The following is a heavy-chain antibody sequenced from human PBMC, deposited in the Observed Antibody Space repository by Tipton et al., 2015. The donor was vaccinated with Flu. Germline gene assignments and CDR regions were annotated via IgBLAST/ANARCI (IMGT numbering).Heavy chain of an antibody. CDR3: ARWGSSGDVVI. Sequence: GEALGSSYYWAWIRQPPGRGLEWIGNIHTSAGTYYNLSLKSRVTISVDTSKNQFSLKLSSVTAADTAVYYCARWGSSGDVVIWGQGTMVTVSS. CDR2: IHTSAGT. CDR1: GEALGSSYY. J-gene: IGHJ3*02. D-gene: IGHD6-19*01. V-gene: IGHV4-38-2*01.